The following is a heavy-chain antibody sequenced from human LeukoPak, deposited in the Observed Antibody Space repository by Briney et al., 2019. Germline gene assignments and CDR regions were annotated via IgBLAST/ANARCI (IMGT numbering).Heavy chain of an antibody. Sequence: ASVKVSCKASGYTFTSYGISWVRQAPGQGLEGMGWISAYNGKTNYAQKLQGRVTMTTDTSTSTAYMELRSLRSDDTAVYYCARQSDIVMVVAASWDYYYGMDVWGQGTTVTVSS. V-gene: IGHV1-18*01. CDR1: GYTFTSYG. J-gene: IGHJ6*02. D-gene: IGHD2-15*01. CDR2: ISAYNGKT. CDR3: ARQSDIVMVVAASWDYYYGMDV.